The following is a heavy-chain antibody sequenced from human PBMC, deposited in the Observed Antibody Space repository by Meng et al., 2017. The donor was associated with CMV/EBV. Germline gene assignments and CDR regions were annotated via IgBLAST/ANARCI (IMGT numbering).Heavy chain of an antibody. CDR3: ARGRYCSSTSCPRGYFDL. CDR1: SFSGYY. D-gene: IGHD2-2*01. CDR2: INHSGST. Sequence: SFSGYYWSWIRQPPGTGLEWIGEINHSGSTNYNPSLKSRVTISVDTSKNQFSLKLSSVTAADTAVYYCARGRYCSSTSCPRGYFDLWGRGTLVTVSS. J-gene: IGHJ2*01. V-gene: IGHV4-34*01.